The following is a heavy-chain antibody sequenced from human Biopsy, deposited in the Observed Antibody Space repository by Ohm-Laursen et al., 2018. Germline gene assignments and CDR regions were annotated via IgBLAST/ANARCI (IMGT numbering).Heavy chain of an antibody. CDR2: INPKSGVA. V-gene: IGHV1-2*02. CDR3: ARDMTVTARPYYYSGVDV. CDR1: EYTVTDYY. J-gene: IGHJ6*02. Sequence: ASVKVSCKSSEYTVTDYYVHWVRRAPGQGFEWMGWINPKSGVANHAQNFQGRVSMTRDTSISTVYLELSGLRSDDTAVYYCARDMTVTARPYYYSGVDVWGPGTRVTVSS. D-gene: IGHD4-17*01.